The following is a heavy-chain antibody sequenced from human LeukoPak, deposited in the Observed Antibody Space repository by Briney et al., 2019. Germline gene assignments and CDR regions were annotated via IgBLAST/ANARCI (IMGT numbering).Heavy chain of an antibody. D-gene: IGHD6-13*01. CDR3: AKACQAATGSDASDI. CDR1: GFTFSSYV. Sequence: GGSLRLSCAASGFTFSSYVMHWVRHAPGKGLEWVSGISWNSGIIGYTDSVKGRFTISRDNAKKSLYLQMNSLRPEDTALYYCAKACQAATGSDASDIWGQGTMVTVSS. CDR2: ISWNSGII. V-gene: IGHV3-9*01. J-gene: IGHJ3*02.